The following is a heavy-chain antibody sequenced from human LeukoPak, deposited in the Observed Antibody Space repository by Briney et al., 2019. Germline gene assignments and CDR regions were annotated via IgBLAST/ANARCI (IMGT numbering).Heavy chain of an antibody. CDR2: ITGGGDST. Sequence: GGSLRLSCAASGFTLRFYAMNWVPQAPRKGLERVSAITGGGDSTYYADSVKGRFSISRDNSKNTLYHQMNSLRAEDTAVFYCAKDLDVEMATMGIDYWGQGTLVTVSS. V-gene: IGHV3-23*01. CDR3: AKDLDVEMATMGIDY. D-gene: IGHD5-24*01. CDR1: GFTLRFYA. J-gene: IGHJ4*02.